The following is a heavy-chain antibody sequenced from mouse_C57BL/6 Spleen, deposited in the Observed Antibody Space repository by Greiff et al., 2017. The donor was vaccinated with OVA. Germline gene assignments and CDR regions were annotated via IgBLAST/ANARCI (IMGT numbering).Heavy chain of an antibody. CDR1: GYTFTSYW. V-gene: IGHV1-52*01. CDR3: ARTGTLYYFDY. J-gene: IGHJ2*01. CDR2: IDPSDSET. Sequence: QVQLQQPGAELVRPGSSVKLSCKASGYTFTSYWMHWVKQRPIQGLEWIGNIDPSDSETHYNQKFKDKATLTVDKSSSTAYMQLISLTSEDSAVYYSARTGTLYYFDYGGQGTTLTVSS. D-gene: IGHD4-1*01.